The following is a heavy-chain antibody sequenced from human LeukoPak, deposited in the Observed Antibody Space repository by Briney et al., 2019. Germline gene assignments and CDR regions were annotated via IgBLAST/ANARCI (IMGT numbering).Heavy chain of an antibody. Sequence: ASVKVSCKASGYTFTSYGISWVRQAPGQGLEWMGWISAYNGNTNYAQKLQGRVTMTTDTSTSTAYMELRSLRPDDTAVYYCARAYDSSGYYPDYYYYYMDVWGKGTTVTISS. CDR3: ARAYDSSGYYPDYYYYYMDV. D-gene: IGHD3-22*01. J-gene: IGHJ6*03. CDR1: GYTFTSYG. V-gene: IGHV1-18*01. CDR2: ISAYNGNT.